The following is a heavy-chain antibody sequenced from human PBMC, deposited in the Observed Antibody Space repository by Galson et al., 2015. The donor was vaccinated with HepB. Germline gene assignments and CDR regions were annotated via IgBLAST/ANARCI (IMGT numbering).Heavy chain of an antibody. CDR3: VREASGYAYGFDI. CDR2: ISLSENLT. V-gene: IGHV3-48*01. CDR1: GFTFSSYP. J-gene: IGHJ3*02. Sequence: SLRLSXAASGFTFSSYPMNWVRQAPGKGLEWISYISLSENLTSYADSVKGRFSISRDNAMNSLYLQMNSLRGEDTAVYYCVREASGYAYGFDIWGQGTMVTVAS. D-gene: IGHD5-12*01.